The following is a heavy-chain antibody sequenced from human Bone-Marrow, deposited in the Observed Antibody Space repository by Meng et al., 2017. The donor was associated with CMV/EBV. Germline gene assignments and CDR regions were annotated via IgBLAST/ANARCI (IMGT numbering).Heavy chain of an antibody. CDR2: ISGSGGST. J-gene: IGHJ4*02. D-gene: IGHD2-2*01. V-gene: IGHV3-23*01. Sequence: GESLKISCAASGFTFSSYAMHWVRQAPGKGLEWVSAISGSGGSTYYADSVKGRFTISRDNSKNTLYLQMNSLRAEDTAVYYCAKGRRSYCSSTSCSGVDYWGQGTLVTVPS. CDR1: GFTFSSYA. CDR3: AKGRRSYCSSTSCSGVDY.